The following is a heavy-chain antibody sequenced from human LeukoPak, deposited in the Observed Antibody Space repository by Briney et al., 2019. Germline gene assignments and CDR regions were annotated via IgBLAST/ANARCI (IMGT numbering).Heavy chain of an antibody. CDR2: ISSSGSTI. D-gene: IGHD4-23*01. V-gene: IGHV3-48*03. J-gene: IGHJ4*02. Sequence: PGGSLRLSCAASGFTFSSYEMNWVRQAPGKGLEWVSYISSSGSTIYYADSVKGRFTISRDNAKNSLYLQMNSLRVEDTAVYYCARAMTTVVTPVEYWGQGSLVTVSS. CDR1: GFTFSSYE. CDR3: ARAMTTVVTPVEY.